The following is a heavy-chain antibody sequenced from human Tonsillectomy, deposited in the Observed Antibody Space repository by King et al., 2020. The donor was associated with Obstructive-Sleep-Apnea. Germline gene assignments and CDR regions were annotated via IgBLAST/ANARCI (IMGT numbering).Heavy chain of an antibody. V-gene: IGHV4-38-2*02. J-gene: IGHJ4*02. CDR3: AGAPPTQSGWFHFDY. CDR2: RYHSGGT. D-gene: IGHD6-19*01. CDR1: SYSISSGFY. Sequence: QLQESGPGLVKPSETLSLTCTVSSYSISSGFYWGWIRQPPGEGLEWIGSRYHSGGTYYNPSLKSRVTISVDTPKNQFSLKLSSVIAADTAGYYCAGAPPTQSGWFHFDYWGQGTLVTVSS.